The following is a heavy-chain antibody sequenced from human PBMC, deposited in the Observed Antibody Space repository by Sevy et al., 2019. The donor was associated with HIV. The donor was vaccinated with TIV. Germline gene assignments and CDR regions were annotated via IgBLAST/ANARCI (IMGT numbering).Heavy chain of an antibody. J-gene: IGHJ4*02. CDR3: ARDRSTRWINYYFDY. V-gene: IGHV3-30-3*01. D-gene: IGHD2-2*01. CDR1: GFTFRDYA. CDR2: ISYDGINK. Sequence: EGSLRLSCAASGFTFRDYAMHWVRHTQGKGLEWVAVISYDGINKNYADSVKGRFTLSRDNSKNTLSLQMNSPRTEDTAVYYCARDRSTRWINYYFDYWGQGTLVTVSS.